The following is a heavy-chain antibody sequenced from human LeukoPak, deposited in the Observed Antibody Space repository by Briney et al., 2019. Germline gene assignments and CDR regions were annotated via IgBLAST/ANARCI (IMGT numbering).Heavy chain of an antibody. J-gene: IGHJ3*02. Sequence: ASVKVSCKASGYTFTSYYMHRVRQAPGQGLEWMGIINPSGGSTSYAQKFQGRVTMTRDTSTSTVYMELSSLRSEDTAVYYCARVSGSITIFGGPKAFDIWGQGTMVTVSS. CDR1: GYTFTSYY. D-gene: IGHD3-3*01. V-gene: IGHV1-46*01. CDR3: ARVSGSITIFGGPKAFDI. CDR2: INPSGGST.